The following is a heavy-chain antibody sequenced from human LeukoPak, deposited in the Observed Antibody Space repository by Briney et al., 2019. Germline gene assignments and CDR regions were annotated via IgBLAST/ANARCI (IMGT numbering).Heavy chain of an antibody. V-gene: IGHV3-30*18. D-gene: IGHD3-10*01. CDR2: ISYDGSNK. Sequence: GRSLRLSCAASGFTFSSYGMHWVRQAPGKGLEWVAVISYDGSNKYYADSVKGRFTISRDNSKNTLYLQMNSLRAEDTAVHYCAKDPGVGEPPRYWGQGTLVTVSS. CDR3: AKDPGVGEPPRY. CDR1: GFTFSSYG. J-gene: IGHJ4*02.